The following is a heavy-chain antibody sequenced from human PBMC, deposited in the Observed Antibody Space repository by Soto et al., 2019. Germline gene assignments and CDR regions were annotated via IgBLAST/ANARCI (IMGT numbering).Heavy chain of an antibody. D-gene: IGHD4-17*01. CDR2: ISSSSNYI. V-gene: IGHV3-21*04. CDR1: GFTFSTYT. CDR3: ARAYGGNPALFDP. Sequence: EVQLVESGGGLVKPGGSLRLSCAASGFTFSTYTMNWVRQAPGKGLEWVSSISSSSNYIYYADSVKGRFTISRDNSKNTLYLQMNSLRAEDTAVYYCARAYGGNPALFDPWGQGTLVTVSS. J-gene: IGHJ5*02.